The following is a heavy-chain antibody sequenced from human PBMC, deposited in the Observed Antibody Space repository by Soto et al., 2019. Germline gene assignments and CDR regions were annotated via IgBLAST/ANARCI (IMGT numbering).Heavy chain of an antibody. J-gene: IGHJ3*02. D-gene: IGHD2-21*02. Sequence: QITLKESGPTLVKPTQTLTLTCTFSGFSLSTSGVGVGWIRQPTGKALEWLALIYWDDDKRYRPSLKSRLTITKDTSKHQVVLTMTNMDPVDTATYYCAHRRSYCGGDCYPDAFDIWGQGTMVTVSS. V-gene: IGHV2-5*02. CDR1: GFSLSTSGVG. CDR2: IYWDDDK. CDR3: AHRRSYCGGDCYPDAFDI.